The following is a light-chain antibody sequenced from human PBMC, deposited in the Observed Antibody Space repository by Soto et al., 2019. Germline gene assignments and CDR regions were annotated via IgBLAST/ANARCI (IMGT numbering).Light chain of an antibody. CDR2: DVS. J-gene: IGLJ1*01. V-gene: IGLV2-14*03. CDR1: SSDVGGYNY. Sequence: QSVLTQPASVYGSTGRSITISCTGTSSDVGGYNYVSWYQHHPGKAPKLMIFDVSNRPSGVSNRFSGSKSGNTASLTISGLQAEDEADYYCSSYTASSTYVFGTGTKVTVL. CDR3: SSYTASSTYV.